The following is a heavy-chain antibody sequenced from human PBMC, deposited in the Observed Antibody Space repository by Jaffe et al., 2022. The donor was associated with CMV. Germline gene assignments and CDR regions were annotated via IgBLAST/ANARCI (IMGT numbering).Heavy chain of an antibody. CDR2: MNPNSGNT. J-gene: IGHJ6*02. V-gene: IGHV1-8*01. Sequence: QVQLVQSGAEVKKPGASVKVSCKASGYTFTSYDINWVRQATGQGLEWMGWMNPNSGNTGYAQKFQGRVTMTRNTSISTAYMELSSLRSEDTAVYYCARVRPLGYFDWLQLLEGGDVWGQGTTVTVSS. CDR3: ARVRPLGYFDWLQLLEGGDV. D-gene: IGHD3-9*01. CDR1: GYTFTSYD.